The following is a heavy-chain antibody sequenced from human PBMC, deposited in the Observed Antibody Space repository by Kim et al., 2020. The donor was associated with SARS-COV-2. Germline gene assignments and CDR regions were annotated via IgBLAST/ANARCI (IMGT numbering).Heavy chain of an antibody. J-gene: IGHJ6*02. CDR1: GYTFTNYY. CDR2: INHSGADT. D-gene: IGHD3-10*01. V-gene: IGHV1-46*01. CDR3: ARDSYGSGYYYGMDV. Sequence: ASVKVSCKASGYTFTNYYMHWVRQAPGQGLEGMGIINHSGADTRYAQKFQGRVTMTRDTYTSTVSMELYSLRSEDTAVYYCARDSYGSGYYYGMDVWGQGTTVTVSS.